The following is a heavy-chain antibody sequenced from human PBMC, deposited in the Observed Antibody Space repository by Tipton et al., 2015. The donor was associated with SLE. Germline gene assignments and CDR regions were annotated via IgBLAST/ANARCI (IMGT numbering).Heavy chain of an antibody. Sequence: GLVKPSETLSLKCAVSGYSISAGYYWGWIRQPPGKGLEWIASINHRGSTYYNPSLKSRVTISLDTSKNQFSLKLSSVIAADTAVYYCARDNGDSFDYWGQGTLVTVSS. CDR2: INHRGST. CDR1: GYSISAGYY. V-gene: IGHV4-38-2*02. J-gene: IGHJ4*02. CDR3: ARDNGDSFDY. D-gene: IGHD2-8*01.